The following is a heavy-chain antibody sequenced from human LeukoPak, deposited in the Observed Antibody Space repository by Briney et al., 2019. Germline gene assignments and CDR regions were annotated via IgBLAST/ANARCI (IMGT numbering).Heavy chain of an antibody. V-gene: IGHV3-11*01. CDR2: ISSSGSTI. CDR1: GFTFSDYY. Sequence: GGSLRLSCAASGFTFSDYYMSWIRQAPGKGLEWVSYISSSGSTIYYADSVKGRFTISRDNAKNSLYLQMNSLRAEDTAVYYCAREARDDNWNPIDYWGQGTLVTVSS. J-gene: IGHJ4*02. CDR3: AREARDDNWNPIDY. D-gene: IGHD1-20*01.